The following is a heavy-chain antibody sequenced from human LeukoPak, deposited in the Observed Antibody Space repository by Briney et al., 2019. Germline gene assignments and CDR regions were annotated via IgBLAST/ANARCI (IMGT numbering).Heavy chain of an antibody. J-gene: IGHJ4*02. Sequence: QPGGSLRLSCAASGFTFSSYGMHWVRQAPGKGLEWVAVISYDGSNKYYADSVKVRFTISRDNSKNRLYLQMNSLRGEDTAVYYCAKRYSSSSFDYWGQGTLVTVSS. D-gene: IGHD6-6*01. CDR1: GFTFSSYG. V-gene: IGHV3-30*18. CDR2: ISYDGSNK. CDR3: AKRYSSSSFDY.